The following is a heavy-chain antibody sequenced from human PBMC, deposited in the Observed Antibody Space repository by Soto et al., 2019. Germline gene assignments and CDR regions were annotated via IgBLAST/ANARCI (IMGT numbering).Heavy chain of an antibody. V-gene: IGHV1-18*01. D-gene: IGHD4-17*01. CDR2: ISAYNGNT. J-gene: IGHJ5*02. Sequence: ASVKVSCKASGYSFKRYGFSWVRQAPGQGLEWMGWISAYNGNTNYAQKFQGRVTLTTDTSTSTAYMELRSLRSDDTAVYFCARDYGGNSNNWFDPWGQGTLVTVSS. CDR1: GYSFKRYG. CDR3: ARDYGGNSNNWFDP.